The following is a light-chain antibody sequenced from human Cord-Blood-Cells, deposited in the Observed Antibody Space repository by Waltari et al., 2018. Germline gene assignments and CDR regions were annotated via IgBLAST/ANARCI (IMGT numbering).Light chain of an antibody. Sequence: DIQMTQSPSTLSASVGNRVTITCRASQSSSSWLAWYQQKPGKDPKVLIYKASSLESGVPSRFSGSGSGTEFTLTISSLQPDDFATYYCQQYNSYPYTFGQGTKLEIK. J-gene: IGKJ2*01. CDR3: QQYNSYPYT. CDR2: KAS. CDR1: QSSSSW. V-gene: IGKV1-5*03.